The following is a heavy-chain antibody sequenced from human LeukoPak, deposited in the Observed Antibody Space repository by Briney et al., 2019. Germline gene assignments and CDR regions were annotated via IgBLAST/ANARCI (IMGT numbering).Heavy chain of an antibody. D-gene: IGHD4-23*01. CDR3: TRARPLDYGGPFDI. J-gene: IGHJ3*02. CDR1: GFTFSDYW. V-gene: IGHV3-7*03. Sequence: GGSLGLSCAASGFTFSDYWMSWVRQAPGKGLEWVANIKQDGSDKYYVDSVKGRFTISRDNAKNSLYLQMNSLRAEDTAVYYCTRARPLDYGGPFDIWGRGTMVTVSS. CDR2: IKQDGSDK.